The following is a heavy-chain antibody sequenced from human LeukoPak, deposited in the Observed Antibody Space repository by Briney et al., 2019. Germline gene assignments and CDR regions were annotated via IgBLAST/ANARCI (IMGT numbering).Heavy chain of an antibody. Sequence: ASVKVSCKASGYTFTGYYMHWGRQAPGQGLEWMGWINPNSGGTNYAQKFQGRVTMTRDTSISTAYMELSRLRSDDTAVYYCAKRSIAARPNYYYYMDVWGKGTTVTVSS. CDR1: GYTFTGYY. J-gene: IGHJ6*03. V-gene: IGHV1-2*02. CDR3: AKRSIAARPNYYYYMDV. D-gene: IGHD6-6*01. CDR2: INPNSGGT.